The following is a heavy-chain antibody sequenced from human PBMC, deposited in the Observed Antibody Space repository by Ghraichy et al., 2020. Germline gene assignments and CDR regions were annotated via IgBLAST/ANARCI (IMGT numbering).Heavy chain of an antibody. J-gene: IGHJ4*02. CDR1: GFTFYTYA. D-gene: IGHD6-13*01. V-gene: IGHV3-23*01. Sequence: GGSLRLSCAASGFTFYTYAMSWVRQAPGKGLEWVSGISGNADDTYYADSVKGRFTISRDNSKNTLFLQMTSRRAEDTAGYYCSRDAADYCSSWYFFFAFWGQGALVTVSS. CDR2: ISGNADDT. CDR3: SRDAADYCSSWYFFFAF.